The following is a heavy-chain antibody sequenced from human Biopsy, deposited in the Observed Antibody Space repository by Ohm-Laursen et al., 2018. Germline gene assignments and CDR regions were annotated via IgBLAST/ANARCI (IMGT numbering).Heavy chain of an antibody. CDR1: GGSFSTYT. CDR3: ARDPLNGHKHFDY. J-gene: IGHJ4*02. CDR2: INCKTGAT. Sequence: ASVKVSCKASGGSFSTYTISWVRQAPGQGLEWMGWINCKTGATNYAQKFQGTVTMTRDTSISTAYLALGSLRSADTAIYYCARDPLNGHKHFDYWGQGALVTVSS. D-gene: IGHD2-8*01. V-gene: IGHV1-2*02.